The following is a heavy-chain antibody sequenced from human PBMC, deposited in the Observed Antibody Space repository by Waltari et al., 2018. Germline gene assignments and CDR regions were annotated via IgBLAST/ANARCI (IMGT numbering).Heavy chain of an antibody. CDR3: ARDRAVNHGYNNPSPGY. Sequence: QAQLVQSGAEVKKPGASVKVSCKASGYTFTSYGIGWVRQAPGQGLEWMGWISVFNAKTNYAQKFQGRVTMTTDTSTSTAFMELRSLRSDDTAVYYCARDRAVNHGYNNPSPGYWGQGTLVTVSS. V-gene: IGHV1-18*01. J-gene: IGHJ4*02. D-gene: IGHD5-12*01. CDR1: GYTFTSYG. CDR2: ISVFNAKT.